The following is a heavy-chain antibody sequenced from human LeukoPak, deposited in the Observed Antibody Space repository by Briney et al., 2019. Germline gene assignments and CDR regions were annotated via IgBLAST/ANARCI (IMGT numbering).Heavy chain of an antibody. V-gene: IGHV3-7*01. CDR1: GFTFSSYW. CDR3: ARVQEPAAIPPIYYYYYMDV. CDR2: IKQDGSEK. J-gene: IGHJ6*03. Sequence: GGSLRLSCAASGFTFSSYWMSWVRQAPGKGLEWVANIKQDGSEKYYVDSVKGRFTISRDNAKNSLYLQMNSLRAEDTAVYYCARVQEPAAIPPIYYYYYMDVWGKGTTVTVSS. D-gene: IGHD2-2*01.